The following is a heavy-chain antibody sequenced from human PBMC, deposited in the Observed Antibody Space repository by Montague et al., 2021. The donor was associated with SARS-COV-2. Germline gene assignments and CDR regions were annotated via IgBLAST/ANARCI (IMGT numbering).Heavy chain of an antibody. CDR1: GGSISSGGYY. CDR2: IYYSGGT. Sequence: TLSLTCTVSGGSISSGGYYWSWIRQHPGKGLEWIGYIYYSGGTYYNPSLKSRVTISVDTSKNQFSLKLGSVTAADTAVYYCARARTRITMIVVVIDAFDIWGQGTMVTVSS. V-gene: IGHV4-31*03. J-gene: IGHJ3*02. D-gene: IGHD3-22*01. CDR3: ARARTRITMIVVVIDAFDI.